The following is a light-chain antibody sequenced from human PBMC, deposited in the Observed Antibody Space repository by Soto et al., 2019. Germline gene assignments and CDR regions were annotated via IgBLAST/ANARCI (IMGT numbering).Light chain of an antibody. CDR2: NND. CDR1: SSNIGAGYA. Sequence: QSVLTQPPSVSGAPGQRVTISCTGTSSNIGAGYAVHWYQQLPGTAPKLLIYNNDNRPSGVPDRISASNSGTSASLAITGLQAEDEAHYYCQSYDDGLSGSVFGGGTTVTVL. J-gene: IGLJ2*01. V-gene: IGLV1-40*01. CDR3: QSYDDGLSGSV.